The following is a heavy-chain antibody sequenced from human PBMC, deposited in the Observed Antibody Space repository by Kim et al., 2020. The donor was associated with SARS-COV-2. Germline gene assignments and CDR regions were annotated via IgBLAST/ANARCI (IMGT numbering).Heavy chain of an antibody. J-gene: IGHJ6*02. CDR3: AKAEQWHYYYGMDV. V-gene: IGHV3-23*01. Sequence: ADSGKGRFTISRDNSKNTLYRQMNSLRVEDTAVYYCAKAEQWHYYYGMDVWGQGTTVTVSS. D-gene: IGHD6-19*01.